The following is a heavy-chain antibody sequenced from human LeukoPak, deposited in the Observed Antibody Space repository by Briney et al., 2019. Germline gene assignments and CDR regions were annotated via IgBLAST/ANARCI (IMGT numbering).Heavy chain of an antibody. Sequence: PGGSLRLSCAASGFTFSSYSMNWVRQAPGKGLEWVSSISSSSSYIYYADSVKGRFTISRDNSKNTLYLQMNSLRAEDTAVYYRARDRLAAAGEALDYWGQGTLVAVSS. CDR1: GFTFSSYS. D-gene: IGHD6-13*01. CDR2: ISSSSSYI. V-gene: IGHV3-21*01. CDR3: ARDRLAAAGEALDY. J-gene: IGHJ4*02.